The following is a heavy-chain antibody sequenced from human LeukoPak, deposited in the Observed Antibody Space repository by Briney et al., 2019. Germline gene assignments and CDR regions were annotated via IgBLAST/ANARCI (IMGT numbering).Heavy chain of an antibody. CDR1: GFTFSSYA. J-gene: IGHJ4*02. V-gene: IGHV3-64D*06. CDR2: ISSNGGST. Sequence: GSLRLSCSASGFTFSSYAMHWVRQAPGKGLEYVSAISSNGGSTYYADSVKGRFAISRDNSKNTLYLQMSSLRAEDTAVYYCVKDRSGFMGAPSYYFDYWGQGTLVTVSS. CDR3: VKDRSGFMGAPSYYFDY. D-gene: IGHD1-26*01.